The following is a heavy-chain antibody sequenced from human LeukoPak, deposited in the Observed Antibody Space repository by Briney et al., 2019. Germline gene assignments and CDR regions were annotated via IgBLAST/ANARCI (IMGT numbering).Heavy chain of an antibody. Sequence: PGGSLRLSCAASGNYWMHWVRQAPGKGLAWVSHINSDGSWTSYADSVKGRFTISKDNAKNTVYLQMNNPRAEDTAVYYCVSFYETYWGRGTLVTVSS. V-gene: IGHV3-74*01. CDR2: INSDGSWT. CDR1: GNYW. D-gene: IGHD2-2*01. CDR3: VSFYETY. J-gene: IGHJ4*02.